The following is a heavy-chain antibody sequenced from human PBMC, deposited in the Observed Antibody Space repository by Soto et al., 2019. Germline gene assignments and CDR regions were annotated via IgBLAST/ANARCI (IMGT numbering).Heavy chain of an antibody. V-gene: IGHV1-69*13. J-gene: IGHJ6*02. D-gene: IGHD6-13*01. Sequence: SVKVSCKASGGTFSSYAISWVRQAPGQGLEWMGGIIPIFGTANYAQKFQGRVTVTADESTSTAYMELSSLRSEDTAVYYCARIIAAAGTYYYGMDVWGQGTTVTVSS. CDR3: ARIIAAAGTYYYGMDV. CDR2: IIPIFGTA. CDR1: GGTFSSYA.